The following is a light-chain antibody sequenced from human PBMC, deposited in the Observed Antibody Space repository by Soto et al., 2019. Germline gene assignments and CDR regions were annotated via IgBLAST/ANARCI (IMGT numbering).Light chain of an antibody. CDR3: QQYGSSPRVYT. CDR1: QSVSSSY. CDR2: GAS. Sequence: EIVLTQSPGTLSLSPEERATLSCRASQSVSSSYLAWYQQKPGQAPRLLIYGASSRATGIPDRFSGSGSGTDFTLTISRLEPEDFAVYYCQQYGSSPRVYTFGQGTKLEIK. V-gene: IGKV3-20*01. J-gene: IGKJ2*01.